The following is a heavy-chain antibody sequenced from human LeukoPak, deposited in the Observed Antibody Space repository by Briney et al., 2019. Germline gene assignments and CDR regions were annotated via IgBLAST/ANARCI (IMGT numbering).Heavy chain of an antibody. D-gene: IGHD6-13*01. CDR3: TREVGYSTSWYGRLDP. Sequence: ASVKVSCKASGYTFTCYYMHWVRQAPGQGLEWMGRINPNSGGTNYAQKFQGRVTMTSDTSISTAYMELSRLRSDDTAVYFCTREVGYSTSWYGRLDPWGQGTLVTVSS. CDR2: INPNSGGT. CDR1: GYTFTCYY. J-gene: IGHJ5*02. V-gene: IGHV1-2*06.